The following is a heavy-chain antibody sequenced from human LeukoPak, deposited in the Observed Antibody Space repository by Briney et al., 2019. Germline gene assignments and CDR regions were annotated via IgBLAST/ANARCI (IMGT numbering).Heavy chain of an antibody. Sequence: PGASVKVSCKASGYTFTGYYMHWVRQAPGQGLEWMGWINPNSGGTNYAPKFQGRVTMTRDTSISTAYMELSRLRSDDTAVYYCARAYQRGGYYFDYWGQGTLVTVSS. D-gene: IGHD2-2*01. CDR1: GYTFTGYY. CDR3: ARAYQRGGYYFDY. J-gene: IGHJ4*02. V-gene: IGHV1-2*02. CDR2: INPNSGGT.